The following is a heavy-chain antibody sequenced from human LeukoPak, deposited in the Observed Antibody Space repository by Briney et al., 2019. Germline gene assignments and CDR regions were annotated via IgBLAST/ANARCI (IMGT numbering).Heavy chain of an antibody. D-gene: IGHD3-10*01. V-gene: IGHV4-59*01. CDR3: ARDGSYYYGSGSYYGDDAFDI. CDR1: GGSISSYY. CDR2: IYYSGST. Sequence: SETLSLTCTVSGGSISSYYWSWIRQPPGKGLEWIGYIYYSGSTNYNPSLKSRVTISVDTSKNQFSLKLSSVTAADTAVYYCARDGSYYYGSGSYYGDDAFDIWGQGTMVTVSS. J-gene: IGHJ3*02.